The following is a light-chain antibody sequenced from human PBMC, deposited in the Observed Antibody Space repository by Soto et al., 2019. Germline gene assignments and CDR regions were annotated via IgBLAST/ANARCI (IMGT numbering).Light chain of an antibody. V-gene: IGKV3D-20*01. Sequence: EIVLTQSPATLSLSPGERATLSCGASQSVNSRYLAWYQQKPGLAPRLLIYDASSRATGIPDRFSGSGSGTDFTLTISRLEPEDFAVYYCQQYGNSPLTFGGGTKVEIK. CDR2: DAS. J-gene: IGKJ4*01. CDR1: QSVNSRY. CDR3: QQYGNSPLT.